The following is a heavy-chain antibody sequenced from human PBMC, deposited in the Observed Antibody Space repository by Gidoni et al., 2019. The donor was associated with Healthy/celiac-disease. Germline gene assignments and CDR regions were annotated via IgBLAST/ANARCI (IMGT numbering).Heavy chain of an antibody. CDR2: IYYSGST. D-gene: IGHD3-9*01. CDR3: AREYYDILTAYGMDV. Sequence: QVQLQESGPGLVKPSQTLSLTCTVSGGSISSGGYYWRWIRQHPGKGLEWIGYIYYSGSTYYNPSLKSRVTISVDTSKNQFSLKLSSVTAADTAVYYCAREYYDILTAYGMDVWGQGTTVTVSS. V-gene: IGHV4-31*03. CDR1: GGSISSGGYY. J-gene: IGHJ6*02.